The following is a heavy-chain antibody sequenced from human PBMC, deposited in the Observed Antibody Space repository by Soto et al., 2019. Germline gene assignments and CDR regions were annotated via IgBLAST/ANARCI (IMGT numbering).Heavy chain of an antibody. D-gene: IGHD6-13*01. CDR1: GGSFSGYY. CDR3: ARGLRGSSWYRWFDP. CDR2: INHSGST. Sequence: LSLTCAVYGGSFSGYYWSWIRQPPGKGLEWIGEINHSGSTNYNPSLKSRVTISVDTSKNQFSLKLSSVTAADTAVYYCARGLRGSSWYRWFDPWGQGTLVTVS. V-gene: IGHV4-34*01. J-gene: IGHJ5*02.